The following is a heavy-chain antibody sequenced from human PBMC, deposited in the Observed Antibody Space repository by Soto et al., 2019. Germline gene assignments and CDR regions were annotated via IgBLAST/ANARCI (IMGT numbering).Heavy chain of an antibody. Sequence: RSLTCAVYGGSFSGYYWSWIRQPPGKGLEWIGEINHSGSTNYNPSLKSRVTISVDTSKNQFSLKLSSVTAADTAVYYCARDGGRRGYYYYYGMDVWGQGTTVTVSS. J-gene: IGHJ6*02. CDR2: INHSGST. D-gene: IGHD2-15*01. CDR3: ARDGGRRGYYYYYGMDV. V-gene: IGHV4-34*01. CDR1: GGSFSGYY.